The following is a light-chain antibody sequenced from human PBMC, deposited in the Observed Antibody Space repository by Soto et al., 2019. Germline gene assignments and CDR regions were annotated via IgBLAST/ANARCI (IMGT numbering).Light chain of an antibody. Sequence: EIVLTQSPVTLSLSPGERVTLSCRASQNIAKYLGWYQQRPGQAPRLLFYDTFNRATGIPPRFGGSGSGTDFTITISMLEPEDFVVYYWQQRSESRWTFGQGTKVEVK. CDR1: QNIAKY. CDR2: DTF. CDR3: QQRSESRWT. J-gene: IGKJ1*01. V-gene: IGKV3-11*01.